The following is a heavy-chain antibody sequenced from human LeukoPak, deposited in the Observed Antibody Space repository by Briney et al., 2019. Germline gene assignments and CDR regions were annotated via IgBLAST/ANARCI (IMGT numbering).Heavy chain of an antibody. Sequence: GGSLRLSCAASGFTFSDYYMSWIRQAPGKGLEWVSYISSSGSTIYYADSVKGRFTISRDNAKNSLYLQMNSLRAEDTAVYYCAKEGSLYVVPAGVLDYWGQGTLVTVSS. D-gene: IGHD2-2*01. CDR3: AKEGSLYVVPAGVLDY. CDR2: ISSSGSTI. V-gene: IGHV3-11*04. CDR1: GFTFSDYY. J-gene: IGHJ4*02.